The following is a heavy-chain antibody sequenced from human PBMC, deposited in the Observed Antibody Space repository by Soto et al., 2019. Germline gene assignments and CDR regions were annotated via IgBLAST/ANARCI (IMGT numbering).Heavy chain of an antibody. CDR2: VNAGNGNT. J-gene: IGHJ4*02. D-gene: IGHD6-6*01. Sequence: QVQLVQSGAEVKKPGASVKVSCKASGYTFTSYAMHWVRQAPGQRLEWMGWVNAGNGNTKYSQKFQGRVTITRDTSASKAYMELSSLRSEDTAVYYCARIGSSSPFDYWCQGTLVTVSS. CDR3: ARIGSSSPFDY. V-gene: IGHV1-3*01. CDR1: GYTFTSYA.